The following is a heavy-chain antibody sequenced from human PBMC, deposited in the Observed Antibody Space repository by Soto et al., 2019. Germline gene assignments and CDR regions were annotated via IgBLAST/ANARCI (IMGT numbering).Heavy chain of an antibody. CDR3: ARHVWLGQLDGMDV. V-gene: IGHV5-10-1*01. J-gene: IGHJ6*02. CDR1: GYSFTSYW. CDR2: IDPSDSYT. D-gene: IGHD3-10*01. Sequence: PGESLKISCKGFGYSFTSYWISWVRQMPGKGLEWMGRIDPSDSYTNYSPSFQGHVTISADRSISTAYLQWSSLKASDTAMYYCARHVWLGQLDGMDVWGQGTTVTVSS.